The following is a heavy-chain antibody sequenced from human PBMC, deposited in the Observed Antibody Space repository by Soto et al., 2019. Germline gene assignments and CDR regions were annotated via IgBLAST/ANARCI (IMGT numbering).Heavy chain of an antibody. V-gene: IGHV4-34*01. Sequence: QVQLQQWGAGLLKPSETLSLTCAVYGGSFSGYYWSWIRQPPGKGLEWIGEINHSGSTNYNPSLKSRVTISVDTSTNQFSLKLSSVTAADTAVYYCAMKEGYDFWSGYYEVDYWGQGTLVTVSS. CDR1: GGSFSGYY. D-gene: IGHD3-3*01. CDR3: AMKEGYDFWSGYYEVDY. CDR2: INHSGST. J-gene: IGHJ4*02.